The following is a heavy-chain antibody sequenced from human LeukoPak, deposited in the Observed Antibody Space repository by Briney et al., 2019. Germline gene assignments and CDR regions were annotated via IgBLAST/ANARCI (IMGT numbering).Heavy chain of an antibody. Sequence: GGSLRLSCAASGFIFSSYWMSWVRQAPGKGLEWVANIKQDGSEKYYVDSVKGRFSISRDNAKNSLYLQMNGLRAEDTAVYYCAREEYGDHLWWWGQGTAVTVSS. V-gene: IGHV3-7*01. CDR2: IKQDGSEK. CDR1: GFIFSSYW. D-gene: IGHD4-17*01. J-gene: IGHJ4*02. CDR3: AREEYGDHLWW.